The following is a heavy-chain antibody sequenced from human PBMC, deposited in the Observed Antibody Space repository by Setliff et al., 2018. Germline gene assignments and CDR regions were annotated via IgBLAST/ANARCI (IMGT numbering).Heavy chain of an antibody. CDR3: ARGRQVHRHLVIVPAAAFDF. J-gene: IGHJ4*02. Sequence: SCKASGYTFSDYYMQWVRQAPGKGLEWMGRFDFDDDETIYAEKFQGRVTMSADTSSDTAYMELSSLTSDDTAVYYCARGRQVHRHLVIVPAAAFDFWGQGARVTVSS. D-gene: IGHD2-2*01. V-gene: IGHV1-69-2*01. CDR1: GYTFSDYY. CDR2: FDFDDDET.